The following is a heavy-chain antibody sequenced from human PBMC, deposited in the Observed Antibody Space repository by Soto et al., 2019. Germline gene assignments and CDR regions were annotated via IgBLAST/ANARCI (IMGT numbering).Heavy chain of an antibody. CDR1: GFIFRRYA. D-gene: IGHD3-3*01. CDR3: AKPPLRFLEWLLYY. V-gene: IGHV3-23*01. Sequence: EVQLMESGGGLVQPGGSLRLSCAASGFIFRRYAMTWVRQAPGKGLEWVSGISGSSSSTYYSDSVRGRFTISRDNSKDTLYLHMNSLRAEDTAVYYCAKPPLRFLEWLLYYWGQGTLVTVSP. CDR2: ISGSSSST. J-gene: IGHJ4*02.